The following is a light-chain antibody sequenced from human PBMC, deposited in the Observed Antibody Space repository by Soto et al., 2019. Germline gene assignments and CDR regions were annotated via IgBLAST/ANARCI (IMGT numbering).Light chain of an antibody. CDR2: GTS. J-gene: IGKJ3*01. CDR3: QQYGSSLFT. Sequence: EIVLTQSPGTLSLSPGERATLSCRASQSVSSKYLAWYQQKPGQAPRVLIYGTSIRDSGVPERFSGGGSGTDFTLPITRLEPEDFAVYYCQQYGSSLFTFGPGNKVDFK. V-gene: IGKV3-20*01. CDR1: QSVSSKY.